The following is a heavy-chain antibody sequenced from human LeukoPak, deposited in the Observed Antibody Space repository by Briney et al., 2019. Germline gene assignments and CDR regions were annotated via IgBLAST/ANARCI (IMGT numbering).Heavy chain of an antibody. CDR3: AREYSASEH. J-gene: IGHJ4*02. CDR2: IDPYTGNT. Sequence: ASVKVSCKASGYTFVSYYLHWGRQAPGQGLEWMAWIDPYTGNTHYAQTFQGRITVTRDTSVSTTYMELSWLTSDDTARYYCAREYSASEHWGQGTLVTVSS. CDR1: GYTFVSYY. V-gene: IGHV1-2*02. D-gene: IGHD5-12*01.